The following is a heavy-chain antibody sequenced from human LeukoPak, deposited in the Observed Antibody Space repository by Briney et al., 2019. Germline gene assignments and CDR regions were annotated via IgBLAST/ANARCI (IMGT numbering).Heavy chain of an antibody. Sequence: GGSLRPSCAASGFNFDDYGMNWVRQAPGKGLEWVSGINYNGGSTGYADSVKGRFTISRDNAKNSLYLQMNSLRAEDTALYYCARDGYYGSGSYYKDWGQGTLVTVSS. D-gene: IGHD3-10*01. CDR2: INYNGGST. J-gene: IGHJ4*02. CDR3: ARDGYYGSGSYYKD. V-gene: IGHV3-20*04. CDR1: GFNFDDYG.